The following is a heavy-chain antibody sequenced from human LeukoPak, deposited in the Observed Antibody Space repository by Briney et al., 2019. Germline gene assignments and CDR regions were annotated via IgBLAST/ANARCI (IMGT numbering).Heavy chain of an antibody. Sequence: ASVKVSCKASGYSFTSYGITWVREAPGQGPEWMGWISGSTGNTHYAQNVQGRITMTTDTATSTAYMELRSLGPDDTAVYYCARVGRDCSSINCYWEDWFDPWGQGTLVIVSS. CDR3: ARVGRDCSSINCYWEDWFDP. D-gene: IGHD2-2*01. V-gene: IGHV1-18*01. J-gene: IGHJ5*02. CDR2: ISGSTGNT. CDR1: GYSFTSYG.